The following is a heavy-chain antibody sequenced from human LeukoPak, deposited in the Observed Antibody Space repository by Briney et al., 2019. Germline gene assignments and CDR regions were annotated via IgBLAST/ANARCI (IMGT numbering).Heavy chain of an antibody. V-gene: IGHV3-23*01. CDR1: GFTFSSYA. CDR2: ISGSGHIT. Sequence: GGSLRLSCAASGFTFSSYAMSWVRQAPGRGLEWVSTISGSGHITFYADSVKGRFTISRDNSKNTLYLQMNSLRVEDTAVYYCAKDRGIISDYWGQGTLVTVSS. D-gene: IGHD3-10*01. CDR3: AKDRGIISDY. J-gene: IGHJ4*02.